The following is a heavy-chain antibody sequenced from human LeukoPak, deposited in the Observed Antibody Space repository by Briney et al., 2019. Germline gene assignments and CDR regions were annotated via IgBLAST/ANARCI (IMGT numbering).Heavy chain of an antibody. Sequence: SETLSLTCAVYGGCFSGYYWSWIRQPPGKGLEWIGQINHSGSTNYNPSLKSRVTISVDTSKNQFSLKLSSVTAADTAVYYCARSMYYYYYYMDVWGKGTTVTVSS. D-gene: IGHD2/OR15-2a*01. V-gene: IGHV4-34*01. CDR2: INHSGST. CDR1: GGCFSGYY. CDR3: ARSMYYYYYYMDV. J-gene: IGHJ6*03.